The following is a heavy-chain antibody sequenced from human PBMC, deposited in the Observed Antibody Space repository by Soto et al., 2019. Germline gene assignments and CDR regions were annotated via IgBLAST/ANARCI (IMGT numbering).Heavy chain of an antibody. CDR1: GFTFSSYA. CDR3: TKDTDYAYAFDI. CDR2: ISGSGGST. V-gene: IGHV3-23*01. D-gene: IGHD3-16*01. Sequence: PGGSLRLSCAASGFTFSSYAMSWVRQAPGKGLEWVSAISGSGGSTYYADSVKGRFTISRDNSKNTLYLQMNSLRAEDTAVYYCTKDTDYAYAFDIWGQGTMVTVSS. J-gene: IGHJ3*02.